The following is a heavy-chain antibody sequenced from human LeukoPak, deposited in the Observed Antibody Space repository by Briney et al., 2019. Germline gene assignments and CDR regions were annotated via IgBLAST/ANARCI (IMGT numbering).Heavy chain of an antibody. J-gene: IGHJ2*01. CDR1: GYTFTKYD. Sequence: GASVKVSCKASGYTFTKYDIHWVRQAPGQGLKWMGVINPSGGSTSYAQKFQGRVTMTRDTSTSTVYMELSSLRSEDTAVYYCARSGSSGWYHFDLWGRGTLVTVSS. V-gene: IGHV1-46*01. CDR3: ARSGSSGWYHFDL. CDR2: INPSGGST. D-gene: IGHD6-19*01.